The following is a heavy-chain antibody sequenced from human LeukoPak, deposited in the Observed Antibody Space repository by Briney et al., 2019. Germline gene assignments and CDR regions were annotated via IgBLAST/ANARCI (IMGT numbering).Heavy chain of an antibody. CDR2: IKQDGSEK. CDR1: GFTVHTNY. J-gene: IGHJ6*04. D-gene: IGHD3-10*02. CDR3: AELGITMIGGV. Sequence: PGGSLRLSCAASGFTVHTNYMSWVRQAPGKGLEWVANIKQDGSEKYYVDSVKGRFTISRDNAKNSLYLQMNSLRAEDTAVYYCAELGITMIGGVWGKGTTVTISS. V-gene: IGHV3-7*01.